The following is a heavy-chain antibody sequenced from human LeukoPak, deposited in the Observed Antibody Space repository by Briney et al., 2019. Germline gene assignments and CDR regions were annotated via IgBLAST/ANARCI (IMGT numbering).Heavy chain of an antibody. Sequence: SETLSLTCAVYGGSFSGYYWSWIRHPPGKGLEWIGEINHSGSTNYNPSLKSRVTISVDTSKNQFSLKLSSVTAADTAVYYCARGGGIAAAGTGLGYFDYWGQGTLVTVSS. CDR2: INHSGST. V-gene: IGHV4-34*01. CDR3: ARGGGIAAAGTGLGYFDY. CDR1: GGSFSGYY. J-gene: IGHJ4*02. D-gene: IGHD6-13*01.